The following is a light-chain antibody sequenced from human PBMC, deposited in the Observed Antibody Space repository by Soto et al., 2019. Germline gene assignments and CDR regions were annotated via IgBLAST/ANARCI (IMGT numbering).Light chain of an antibody. CDR2: EVS. CDR1: SSDFGAYNY. CDR3: SSYTTSRAYVL. J-gene: IGLJ2*01. Sequence: QSALTQPASVSGSPGQSITISCTGTSSDFGAYNYVSWYQQHPGKAPKLMMYEVSNRPSGVSNRFSGSKSGNTASLTISGLQSEDEADYYCSSYTTSRAYVLFGGGTKLTVL. V-gene: IGLV2-14*01.